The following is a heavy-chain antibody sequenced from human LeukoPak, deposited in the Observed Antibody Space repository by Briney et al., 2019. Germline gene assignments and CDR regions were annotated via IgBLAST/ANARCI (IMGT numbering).Heavy chain of an antibody. CDR1: GFTFTSHR. D-gene: IGHD2-15*01. CDR3: ARERYSRREDDAFDI. Sequence: GGSLRLSCAGSGFTFTSHRMHGVRPAPGKGLAWVSRITGDGRSTPYADSVKGRFTVSRDNAKNTLYLQMNSLRTEDTAVYFCARERYSRREDDAFDIWGQGTMVTVSS. CDR2: ITGDGRST. V-gene: IGHV3-74*03. J-gene: IGHJ3*02.